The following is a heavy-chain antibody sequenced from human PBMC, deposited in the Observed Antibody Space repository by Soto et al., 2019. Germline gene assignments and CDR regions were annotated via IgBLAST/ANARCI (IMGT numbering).Heavy chain of an antibody. V-gene: IGHV1-69*13. J-gene: IGHJ6*02. CDR1: GGTFSSYA. D-gene: IGHD5-12*01. CDR3: ARHDGYNVRYYYGMDV. CDR2: IIPIFGTA. Sequence: GASVKVSCKASGGTFSSYAISWVRQAPGQGLEWMGGIIPIFGTANYAQKFQGRVTITADESTSTAYMELSSLRSEDTAVYYCARHDGYNVRYYYGMDVWGQGTTVTVSS.